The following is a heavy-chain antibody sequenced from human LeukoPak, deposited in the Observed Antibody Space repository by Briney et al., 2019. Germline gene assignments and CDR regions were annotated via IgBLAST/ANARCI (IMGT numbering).Heavy chain of an antibody. CDR1: GFSFGYYD. J-gene: IGHJ4*02. Sequence: PGGSLRLSCAASGFSFGYYDMHWVRQAPGKGLEWVAVVSYDGSNTYYADSVKGRFTISRDNSKTTLYLQMNNLRAEDTAVYYCAKLMLGNTVMGTSYWGQGTLVTVSS. CDR3: AKLMLGNTVMGTSY. D-gene: IGHD1-7*01. CDR2: VSYDGSNT. V-gene: IGHV3-30*18.